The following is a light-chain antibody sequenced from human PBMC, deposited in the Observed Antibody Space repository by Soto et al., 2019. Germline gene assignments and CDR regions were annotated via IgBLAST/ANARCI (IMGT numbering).Light chain of an antibody. V-gene: IGKV2-30*01. CDR3: MQGTRWPPWT. CDR1: QSLLSSDGDTY. J-gene: IGKJ1*01. Sequence: DVVMTQSPLSLPVTLGQPASISCRSSQSLLSSDGDTYLNWFQQRPGQSPRRLIYKVSNRDSGVPDRFSGSGSGADFTLKISRVEAEYVGVYYCMQGTRWPPWTFGQGTKGEIK. CDR2: KVS.